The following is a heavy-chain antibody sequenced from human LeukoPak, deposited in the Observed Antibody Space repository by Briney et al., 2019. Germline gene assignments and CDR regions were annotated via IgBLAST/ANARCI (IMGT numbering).Heavy chain of an antibody. CDR2: IYYSGST. J-gene: IGHJ3*02. CDR1: GGSISSYY. CDR3: ARGWEIDAFDI. V-gene: IGHV4-59*01. Sequence: SETLSLTCTVSGGSISSYYWSWIRQPPGKGLEWIGYIYYSGSTNYNPSLKSRVTISVDTSKNQFSLKLSSVTAADTAVYYCARGWEIDAFDIWGQGTMVTVSS. D-gene: IGHD1-26*01.